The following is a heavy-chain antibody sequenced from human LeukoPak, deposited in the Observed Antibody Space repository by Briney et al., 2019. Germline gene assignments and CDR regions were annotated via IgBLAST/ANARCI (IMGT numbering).Heavy chain of an antibody. CDR3: ASQFHGSGYVDDL. V-gene: IGHV4-39*01. CDR1: GGSISSTSYD. D-gene: IGHD5-12*01. Sequence: PSETLSLTCSVSGGSISSTSYDWGLIRRRPGKGLEWIASSYYSGTTHYNPSLKSRVTMSVDTSKNQFSLKLSEVAAADTAVYYCASQFHGSGYVDDLWGQGTLVTVSS. J-gene: IGHJ5*02. CDR2: SYYSGTT.